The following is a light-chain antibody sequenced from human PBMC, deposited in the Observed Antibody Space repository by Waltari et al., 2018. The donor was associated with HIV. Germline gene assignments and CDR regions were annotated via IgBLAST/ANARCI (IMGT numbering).Light chain of an antibody. V-gene: IGLV2-14*03. CDR2: DVT. J-gene: IGLJ2*01. Sequence: QSALTQPASVSGSPGQWVTISCSGTANDIGGYNHVSWYQQPPGKAPKLIIYDVTYRPSGVSDRFSGSKSGNAASLTISGLQPEDEGDYFCASYKTAYTMVFGGGT. CDR3: ASYKTAYTMV. CDR1: ANDIGGYNH.